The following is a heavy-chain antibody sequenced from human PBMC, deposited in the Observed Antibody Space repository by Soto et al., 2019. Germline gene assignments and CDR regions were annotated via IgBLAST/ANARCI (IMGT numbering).Heavy chain of an antibody. Sequence: GGSLRLSCAASGFTFSSYAVSWVHQAPGKGLEWVSGISGSGGSTHYADSVKGRFTISRDNSKNTLYLQMNSLRPEDTAVYYCAKGNDYSDYIPHYWGQGTLVTVSS. D-gene: IGHD4-17*01. CDR3: AKGNDYSDYIPHY. CDR2: ISGSGGST. CDR1: GFTFSSYA. J-gene: IGHJ4*02. V-gene: IGHV3-23*01.